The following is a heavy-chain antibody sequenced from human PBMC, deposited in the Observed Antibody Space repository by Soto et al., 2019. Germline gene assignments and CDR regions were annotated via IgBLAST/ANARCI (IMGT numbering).Heavy chain of an antibody. D-gene: IGHD5-12*01. CDR3: VRVPPGNSYVDY. V-gene: IGHV3-74*01. CDR2: INSDGSST. J-gene: IGHJ4*02. CDR1: GFTFSSYW. Sequence: PGGSLRLSCAASGFTFSSYWMHWVRQAPGKGLVWVSRINSDGSSTSYADSVKGRFTISRDNAKSTLYLQMNSLRAEDTAVYYCVRVPPGNSYVDYWGQGTQVTVSS.